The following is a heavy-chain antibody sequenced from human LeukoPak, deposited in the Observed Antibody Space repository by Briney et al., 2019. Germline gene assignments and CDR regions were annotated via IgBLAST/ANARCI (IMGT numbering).Heavy chain of an antibody. J-gene: IGHJ4*02. CDR3: ARGIVGARVFDY. Sequence: SETLSLTCTVSGGSISSSSYYWGWIRQPPGKGLEWIGSIYYSGSTYYNPSLKSRVTISVDTSKNQFSLKLSSVTAADTAVYYCARGIVGARVFDYWGQGTLVTVSS. CDR1: GGSISSSSYY. CDR2: IYYSGST. D-gene: IGHD1-26*01. V-gene: IGHV4-39*07.